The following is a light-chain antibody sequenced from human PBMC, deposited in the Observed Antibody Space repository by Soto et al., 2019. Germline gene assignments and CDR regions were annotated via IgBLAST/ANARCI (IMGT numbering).Light chain of an antibody. CDR2: AAS. CDR1: PSISSY. Sequence: DFQMTQSPSSLSASVGDRVTITCRASPSISSYLNWYQQKPGKAPKLLIYAASSLQSGVPSSFSGSGSGTDFTLTISSLQPEDFATYYCQQSYSTPVTFGPGTKVDIK. CDR3: QQSYSTPVT. J-gene: IGKJ3*01. V-gene: IGKV1-39*01.